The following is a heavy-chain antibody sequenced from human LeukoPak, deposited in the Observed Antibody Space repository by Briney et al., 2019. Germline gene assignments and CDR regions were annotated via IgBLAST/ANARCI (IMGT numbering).Heavy chain of an antibody. D-gene: IGHD5-18*01. CDR1: GFTFSSYS. Sequence: GGSLRLSCAASGFTFSSYSMNWVRQAPWKGLEWVSYISSSSSTIYYADSVKGRFTISRDNAKNSLHLQMNSLRAEDTAVYYCARDRRYTAMSDWGQGTLVTVSS. CDR2: ISSSSSTI. J-gene: IGHJ4*02. V-gene: IGHV3-48*01. CDR3: ARDRRYTAMSD.